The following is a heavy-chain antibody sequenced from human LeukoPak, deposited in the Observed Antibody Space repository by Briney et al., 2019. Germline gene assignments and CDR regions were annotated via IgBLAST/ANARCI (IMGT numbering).Heavy chain of an antibody. Sequence: ASVKVSCKASGYTFTGYYMHWVRQAPGQGLEWMGWINPNSGGTNYAQKFQGRVTMTRDTSISTAYMELSRLRSDDTAVYYCARGPSSSWVSYYYYHGMNVWGQGTTVTVSS. V-gene: IGHV1-2*02. J-gene: IGHJ6*02. D-gene: IGHD6-6*01. CDR1: GYTFTGYY. CDR2: INPNSGGT. CDR3: ARGPSSSWVSYYYYHGMNV.